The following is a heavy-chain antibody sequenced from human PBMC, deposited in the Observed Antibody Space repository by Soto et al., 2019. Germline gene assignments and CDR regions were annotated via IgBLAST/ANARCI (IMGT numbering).Heavy chain of an antibody. Sequence: QVQLVQSGAEVKKPGASVKVSCKASGYTFTNYAMHWVRQAPGQRLEWMGWINAAIGNTKYSQKFQGSVTITRDTSANTAYMELSSLRSKDTAVYYCARRNVYGSGSYSFDYWGQGTLVTVSS. V-gene: IGHV1-3*01. J-gene: IGHJ4*02. CDR3: ARRNVYGSGSYSFDY. CDR2: INAAIGNT. D-gene: IGHD3-10*01. CDR1: GYTFTNYA.